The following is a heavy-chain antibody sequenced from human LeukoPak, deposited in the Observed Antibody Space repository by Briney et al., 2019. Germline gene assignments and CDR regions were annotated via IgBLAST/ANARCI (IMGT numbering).Heavy chain of an antibody. CDR3: ARRRRGIPNWFDP. CDR1: VDSISTSIYY. D-gene: IGHD2-21*01. J-gene: IGHJ5*02. Sequence: PSETLSLTCSGSVDSISTSIYYWGWIRQPPGKGLEWIGSIYYSGSTYYNPSLKSRVTISVDTSKNQFSLRLSSVTAADTAVYYCARRRRGIPNWFDPWGQGTLVTVSS. V-gene: IGHV4-39*01. CDR2: IYYSGST.